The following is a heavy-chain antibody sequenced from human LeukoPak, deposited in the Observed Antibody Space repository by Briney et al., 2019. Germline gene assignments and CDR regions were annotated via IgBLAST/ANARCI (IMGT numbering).Heavy chain of an antibody. J-gene: IGHJ4*02. CDR1: GGSISSSSYY. V-gene: IGHV4-39*07. CDR2: IYYSGST. CDR3: ARGGVGSSGYYFDY. Sequence: PSETLSLTCTVSGGSISSSSYYWGWIRQPPGKGLEWIGSIYYSGSTYYNPSLKSRVTISVDTSKNQFSLNLSSVTAADTAVYYCARGGVGSSGYYFDYWGQGTLVTVSS. D-gene: IGHD6-6*01.